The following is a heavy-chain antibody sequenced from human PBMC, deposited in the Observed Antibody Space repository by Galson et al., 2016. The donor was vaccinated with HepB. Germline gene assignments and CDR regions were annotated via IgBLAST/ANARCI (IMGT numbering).Heavy chain of an antibody. CDR1: GFSFSSYA. V-gene: IGHV3-64D*06. J-gene: IGHJ4*02. D-gene: IGHD5-24*01. CDR3: FKDRVRDGHPNFEY. Sequence: SLRLSCAASGFSFSSYAMDWVRQAPGKGLEFVSGITNNGDTTDYADSVKGRFTISRDNSKNTLYLQMSSLRAEETAVYYCFKDRVRDGHPNFEYWGQGTLVTVSS. CDR2: ITNNGDTT.